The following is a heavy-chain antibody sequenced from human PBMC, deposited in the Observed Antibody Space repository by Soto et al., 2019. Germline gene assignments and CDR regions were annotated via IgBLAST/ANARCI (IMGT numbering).Heavy chain of an antibody. Sequence: GGSLRLSCAASGFTFSDYYMSWIRQAPGKGLEWVSYISSSSSYTNYADSVKGRFTISRDNAKNSLYLQMNSLRAEDTAVYYCARDFVVGGPTINYYYGMDVWGQGTTVTVSS. J-gene: IGHJ6*02. V-gene: IGHV3-11*06. CDR2: ISSSSSYT. D-gene: IGHD1-26*01. CDR1: GFTFSDYY. CDR3: ARDFVVGGPTINYYYGMDV.